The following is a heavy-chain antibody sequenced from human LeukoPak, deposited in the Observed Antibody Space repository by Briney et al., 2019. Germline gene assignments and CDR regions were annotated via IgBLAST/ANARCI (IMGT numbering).Heavy chain of an antibody. CDR1: GASISSSIHY. CDR2: IYYSGSS. V-gene: IGHV4-39*07. CDR3: ARDFYGPGIYFDY. Sequence: SETLSLTRTVSGASISSSIHYWGWVRQPPGKGLEWIASIYYSGSSFYNPSLKSRVTISVDTSKNQFSLNLNSVTAADTAVYYCARDFYGPGIYFDYWGQGTLVTVSS. J-gene: IGHJ4*02. D-gene: IGHD3-10*01.